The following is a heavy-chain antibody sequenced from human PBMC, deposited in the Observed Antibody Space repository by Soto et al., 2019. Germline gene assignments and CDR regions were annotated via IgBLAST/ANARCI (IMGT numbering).Heavy chain of an antibody. J-gene: IGHJ6*02. D-gene: IGHD3-3*01. CDR2: ISGSGGST. CDR1: GFTFSSYA. Sequence: PGGSLRLSCAASGFTFSSYAMSWVRQAPGKGLEWVSAISGSGGSTYYADSVKGRFTISRDNSKNTLYLQINSLRAEDTAVYYCAKGFLEWLPYYYYYGMDVWGQGTTVTVSS. V-gene: IGHV3-23*01. CDR3: AKGFLEWLPYYYYYGMDV.